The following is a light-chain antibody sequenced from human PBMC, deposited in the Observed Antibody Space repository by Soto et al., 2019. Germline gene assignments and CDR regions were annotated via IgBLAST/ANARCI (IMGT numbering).Light chain of an antibody. J-gene: IGKJ1*01. CDR2: SAS. V-gene: IGKV3-15*01. Sequence: ETVMTQSPATLSVSPGERATLSCRASQSVNSDLAWYQQKPGQPPKLLIYSASTRATGIPARFSGSGSGTEFTLTISSLQSEDFAVYYCHQYENWPETVGQGTKVEIK. CDR1: QSVNSD. CDR3: HQYENWPET.